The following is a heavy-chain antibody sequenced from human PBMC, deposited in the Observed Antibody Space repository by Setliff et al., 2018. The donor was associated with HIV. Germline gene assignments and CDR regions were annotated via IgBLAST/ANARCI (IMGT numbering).Heavy chain of an antibody. Sequence: PGGSLRLSCAASGFTFSSYGMHWVRQAPGKGLEWVAFIRYDGSNKYYADSVKGRFTISRDNSKNTLYLQMNSLRAADTAVDYCATEGLGAAAGLDAFDICGQGTMVTVSS. D-gene: IGHD6-13*01. CDR3: ATEGLGAAAGLDAFDI. CDR1: GFTFSSYG. V-gene: IGHV3-30*02. CDR2: IRYDGSNK. J-gene: IGHJ3*02.